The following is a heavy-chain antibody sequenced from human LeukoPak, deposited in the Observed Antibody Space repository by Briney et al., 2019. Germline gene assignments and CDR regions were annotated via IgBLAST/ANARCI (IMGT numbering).Heavy chain of an antibody. CDR3: ARRSIVATIDY. Sequence: PSETLSLTCTVSGGSISSSSYYWAWIRQPPGTGLEWIGSIHYSGSTYYNPSLKSRLTISVDTSKNQFSLKLSSVTAADTAVYYCARRSIVATIDYWGQGTLVTVSS. V-gene: IGHV4-39*01. CDR1: GGSISSSSYY. D-gene: IGHD5-12*01. CDR2: IHYSGST. J-gene: IGHJ4*02.